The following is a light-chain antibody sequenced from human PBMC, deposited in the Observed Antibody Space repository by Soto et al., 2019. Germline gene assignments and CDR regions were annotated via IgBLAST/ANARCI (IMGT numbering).Light chain of an antibody. CDR2: EVS. CDR3: SSYAGSNTRYL. V-gene: IGLV2-8*01. CDR1: NSDVGSYNY. J-gene: IGLJ1*01. Sequence: QSALTQPPSASGSPGQSVTISCTGANSDVGSYNYVSWYQQHPGKAPKVLIYEVSKRASGVPDRFSGSKSGNTASLTVSGLQAEDEADYYCSSYAGSNTRYLFGSGTKVTVL.